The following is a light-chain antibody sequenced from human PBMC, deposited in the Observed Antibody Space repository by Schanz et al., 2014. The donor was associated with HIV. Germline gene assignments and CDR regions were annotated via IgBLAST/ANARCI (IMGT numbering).Light chain of an antibody. CDR3: QSYDTHLGAVM. CDR2: AYT. CDR1: SSNIGADYA. J-gene: IGLJ3*02. Sequence: QSVLTQPPSVSGAPGQRVTISCTGTSSNIGADYAVHWYQQLPGTAPKLLIYAYTSRPSGVPDRFSGSKSGTTASLAITGLQAEDEADYYCQSYDTHLGAVMFGGGTKLTVL. V-gene: IGLV1-40*01.